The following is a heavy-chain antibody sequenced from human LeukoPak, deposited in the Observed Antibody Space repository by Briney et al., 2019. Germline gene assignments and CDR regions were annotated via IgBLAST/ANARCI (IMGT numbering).Heavy chain of an antibody. Sequence: GGSLRLSCAASGVTFSSYWMSWVRQAPGKGLEWVANIKQDGSEKYYVDSVKGRFTISRDNAKNSLYLQMNSLRAEDTAVYYCARARSVLRYFDWLPPTPHCFDYWGQGTLVTVSS. V-gene: IGHV3-7*01. CDR3: ARARSVLRYFDWLPPTPHCFDY. CDR2: IKQDGSEK. CDR1: GVTFSSYW. J-gene: IGHJ4*02. D-gene: IGHD3-9*01.